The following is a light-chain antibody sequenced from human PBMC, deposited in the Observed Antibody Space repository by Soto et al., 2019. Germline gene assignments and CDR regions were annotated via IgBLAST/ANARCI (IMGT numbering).Light chain of an antibody. CDR2: GAS. CDR1: QSVSSRY. V-gene: IGKV3-20*01. Sequence: EIVLTQSPGTLSLSPGERATLSCRAIQSVSSRYLAWYQQKPGQGPRLLISGASTRATGIPDRFSGSGSGTDFTLTISSLQSEDFAVYYCQQYNNWPRTFGQGTKVDIK. J-gene: IGKJ1*01. CDR3: QQYNNWPRT.